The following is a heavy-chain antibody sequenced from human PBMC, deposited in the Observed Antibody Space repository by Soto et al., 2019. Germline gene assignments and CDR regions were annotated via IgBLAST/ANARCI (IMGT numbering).Heavy chain of an antibody. CDR2: IYYDGNT. D-gene: IGHD5-12*01. V-gene: IGHV4-59*01. CDR3: ARARSGYNIDAFDI. CDR1: GGSISGYF. Sequence: SETLSLTCIVSGGSISGYFWSWIRQPPGKGLEWIGHIYYDGNTNYKPSLESRLTMSVDTSKNQISLKLRSVTAADTAVYYCARARSGYNIDAFDIWGQGSMVTVSS. J-gene: IGHJ3*02.